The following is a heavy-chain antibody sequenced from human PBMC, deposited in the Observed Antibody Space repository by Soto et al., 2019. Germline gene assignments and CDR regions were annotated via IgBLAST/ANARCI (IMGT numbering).Heavy chain of an antibody. CDR2: ISSSGSTI. J-gene: IGHJ4*02. D-gene: IGHD4-17*01. CDR3: ARDKGERYGDYYY. Sequence: PGGSLRLSCAASGFTFSSYEMNWVRQAPGKGLEWVSYISSSGSTIYYADSVKGRFTISRDNAKNSLYLQMNSLRAEDTAVYYCARDKGERYGDYYYWGQGTLVTVSS. CDR1: GFTFSSYE. V-gene: IGHV3-48*03.